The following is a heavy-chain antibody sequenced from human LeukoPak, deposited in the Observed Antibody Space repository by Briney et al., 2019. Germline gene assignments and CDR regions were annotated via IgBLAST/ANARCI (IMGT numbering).Heavy chain of an antibody. CDR3: ARSGGHTFES. D-gene: IGHD3-16*01. CDR1: GFTFSSYS. V-gene: IGHV3-21*01. Sequence: GGSLRLSCAASGFTFSSYSMNWVRQAPGKGLEWVSSISSSSSYIYYADSVKGRFTISRDNSKNTLYLQMNSLRAEDTAVYFCARSGGHTFESWGQGTLVTVSP. CDR2: ISSSSSYI. J-gene: IGHJ5*01.